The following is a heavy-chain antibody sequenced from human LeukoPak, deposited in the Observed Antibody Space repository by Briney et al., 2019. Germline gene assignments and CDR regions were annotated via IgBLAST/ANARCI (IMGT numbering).Heavy chain of an antibody. J-gene: IGHJ5*02. CDR1: GYTFSSNA. CDR2: INAGNGDT. CDR3: ARDTGLGRYYDSSGYYSAGRWFDP. D-gene: IGHD3-22*01. V-gene: IGHV1-3*01. Sequence: ASVKVSCKASGYTFSSNAIHWVRQAPGQRLEWMGWINAGNGDTKYSQKFQGRVTITRDTSASTAYMELSSLRSEDTAVYYCARDTGLGRYYDSSGYYSAGRWFDPWDQGTLVTVSS.